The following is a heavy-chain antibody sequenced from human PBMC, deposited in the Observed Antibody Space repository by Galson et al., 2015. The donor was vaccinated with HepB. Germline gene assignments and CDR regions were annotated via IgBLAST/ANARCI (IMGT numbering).Heavy chain of an antibody. V-gene: IGHV3-23*01. Sequence: SLRLSCAASGFTFSSYAMSWVRQAPGKGLEWVSAISGSGGSTYYADSVKGRFTISRDNSKNTLYPQMNSLRAEDTAVYYCAKEREYGDYPPSPEGFDYWGQGTLVTVSS. CDR1: GFTFSSYA. CDR3: AKEREYGDYPPSPEGFDY. J-gene: IGHJ4*02. D-gene: IGHD4-17*01. CDR2: ISGSGGST.